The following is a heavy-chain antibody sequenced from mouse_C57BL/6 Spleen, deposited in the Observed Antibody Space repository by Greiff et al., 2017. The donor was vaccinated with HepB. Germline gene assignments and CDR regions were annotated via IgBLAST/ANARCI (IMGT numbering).Heavy chain of an antibody. CDR2: INPSNGGT. Sequence: VQLQQSGTELVKPGASVKLSCKASGYTFTSYWMHWVKQRPGQGLEWIGNINPSNGGTNYNEKFKSKATLTVDKSSSTAYMQLSSLTSEDSSVYYCARSRNYYGSPDYWGQGTTLTVSS. CDR3: ARSRNYYGSPDY. J-gene: IGHJ2*01. V-gene: IGHV1-53*01. D-gene: IGHD1-1*01. CDR1: GYTFTSYW.